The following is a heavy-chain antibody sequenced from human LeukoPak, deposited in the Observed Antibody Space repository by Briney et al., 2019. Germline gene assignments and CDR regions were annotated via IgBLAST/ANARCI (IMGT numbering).Heavy chain of an antibody. CDR2: IYSGGST. CDR1: GFTVSSNY. Sequence: GGSLRLSCAASGFTVSSNYMSWVRQAPGKGLEWVSVIYSGGSTYYADSVKGRFTISRDNSKNTLYLQMNSLRAEDTAVYYCAKCMTTVVTPEYYYGMDVWGQGTTVTVSS. D-gene: IGHD4-23*01. J-gene: IGHJ6*02. V-gene: IGHV3-66*01. CDR3: AKCMTTVVTPEYYYGMDV.